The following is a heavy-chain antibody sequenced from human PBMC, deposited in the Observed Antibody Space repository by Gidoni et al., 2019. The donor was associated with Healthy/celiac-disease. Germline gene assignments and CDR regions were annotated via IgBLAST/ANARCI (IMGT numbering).Heavy chain of an antibody. CDR3: ARDSPEHIVVVGEFDP. J-gene: IGHJ5*02. CDR1: GGPFSRYY. CDR2: INHSGRT. V-gene: IGHV4-34*01. Sequence: QVQLQQWGAGLLKPSETLSLTCAVYGGPFSRYYWSWIRQPPGQGLEWIGEINHSGRTNYNPSLKSRVTISVDTSKNQFSLKLSSVTAADTAVYYCARDSPEHIVVVGEFDPWGQGTLVTVSS. D-gene: IGHD2-21*01.